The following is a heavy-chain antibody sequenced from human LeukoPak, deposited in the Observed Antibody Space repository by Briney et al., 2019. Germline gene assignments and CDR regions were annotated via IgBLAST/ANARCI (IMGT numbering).Heavy chain of an antibody. Sequence: SETLSLTCTVSGGSISSYYWSWIRQPAGKGLEWIGRIYTSGSTNYNPSLKSRVTISVDTSKNQFSLKLSSVTAADTAVYYCARVTDDSSGYSFDYWGQGTLVTVSS. CDR2: IYTSGST. J-gene: IGHJ4*02. CDR3: ARVTDDSSGYSFDY. D-gene: IGHD3-22*01. CDR1: GGSISSYY. V-gene: IGHV4-4*07.